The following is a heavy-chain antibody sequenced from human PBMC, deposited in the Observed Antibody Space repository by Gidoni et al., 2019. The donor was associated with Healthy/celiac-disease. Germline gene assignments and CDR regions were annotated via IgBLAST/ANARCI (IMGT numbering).Heavy chain of an antibody. Sequence: QVQLQESGPGLVTPSETLSLPCTVSGGSLSSYYWSWIRQPPGKGLEWIGYIYYSGSTNYNPSLKSRVTISVDTSKNQFSLKLSSVTAADTAVYYCARVRDVDTVDYWGQGTLVTVSS. CDR2: IYYSGST. V-gene: IGHV4-59*01. CDR3: ARVRDVDTVDY. J-gene: IGHJ4*02. D-gene: IGHD5-18*01. CDR1: GGSLSSYY.